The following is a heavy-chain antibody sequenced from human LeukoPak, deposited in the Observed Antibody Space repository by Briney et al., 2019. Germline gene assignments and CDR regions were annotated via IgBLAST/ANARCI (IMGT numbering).Heavy chain of an antibody. D-gene: IGHD3-3*01. CDR1: GFTFSSYA. Sequence: GGSLRLSCAASGFTFSSYAMSWVRQAPGKGLEWVSAISGSGGSTYYADSVKGRFTISRDNSKNTLYLQMNSLRAEDTAVYYCARDFDFWSGYSCGYWGQGTLVTVSS. CDR3: ARDFDFWSGYSCGY. V-gene: IGHV3-23*01. J-gene: IGHJ4*02. CDR2: ISGSGGST.